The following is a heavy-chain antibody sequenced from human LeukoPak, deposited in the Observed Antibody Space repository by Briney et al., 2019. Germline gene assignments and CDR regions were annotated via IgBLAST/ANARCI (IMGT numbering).Heavy chain of an antibody. D-gene: IGHD3-10*01. J-gene: IGHJ6*03. V-gene: IGHV4-34*01. CDR1: GGSFSGYY. Sequence: SETLSLTCAVYGGSFSGYYWSWICQPPGKGLEWIGEINDSGSTKYNPSLKSRVTISIDTSKNQFSLKLSSVTAADTAVCYCARGEGGRGTMVRGAGYYYYYMDVWGKGTTVTVSS. CDR2: INDSGST. CDR3: ARGEGGRGTMVRGAGYYYYYMDV.